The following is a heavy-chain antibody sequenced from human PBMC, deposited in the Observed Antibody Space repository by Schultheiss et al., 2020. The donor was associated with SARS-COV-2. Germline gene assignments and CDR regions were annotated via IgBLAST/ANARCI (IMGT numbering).Heavy chain of an antibody. V-gene: IGHV1-69*06. CDR3: AKDHYDSSGYYARPPTGFDY. J-gene: IGHJ4*02. Sequence: SVKVSCKASGGTFSSYAISWVRQAPGQGLEWMGGIIPIFGTANYAQKFQGRVTITADKSTSTAYMELSSLRSEDTAVYYCAKDHYDSSGYYARPPTGFDYWGQGTLVTVSS. CDR2: IIPIFGTA. D-gene: IGHD3-22*01. CDR1: GGTFSSYA.